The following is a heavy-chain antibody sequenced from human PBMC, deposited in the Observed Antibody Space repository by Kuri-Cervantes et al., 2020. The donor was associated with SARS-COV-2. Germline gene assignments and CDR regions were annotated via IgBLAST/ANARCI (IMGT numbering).Heavy chain of an antibody. CDR2: INQDGSAT. J-gene: IGHJ4*02. Sequence: GGSLRLSCAVSGFTFRSCWMSWVRQAPGKGLEYVANINQDGSATYYVDSVKGRFTISRDNTESSLYLQMNSLRAEDTAVYYCVCDTNRVKVYWGQGTLVTVSS. V-gene: IGHV3-7*02. CDR1: GFTFRSCW. CDR3: VCDTNRVKVY. D-gene: IGHD5-18*01.